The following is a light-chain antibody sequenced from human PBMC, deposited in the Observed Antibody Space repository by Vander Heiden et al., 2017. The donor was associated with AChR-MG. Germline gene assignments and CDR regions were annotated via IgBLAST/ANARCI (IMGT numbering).Light chain of an antibody. Sequence: AIRMTQSPSSFSASTGDRVTITCRASQGSSSYLAWYQQKPGKAPKLLIYAASTLQSGVPSRFSGSGSGTDFTLTISCLQSEDFATYYCQQYYSYPLTFGGGTKVETK. CDR2: AAS. V-gene: IGKV1-8*01. CDR3: QQYYSYPLT. J-gene: IGKJ4*01. CDR1: QGSSSY.